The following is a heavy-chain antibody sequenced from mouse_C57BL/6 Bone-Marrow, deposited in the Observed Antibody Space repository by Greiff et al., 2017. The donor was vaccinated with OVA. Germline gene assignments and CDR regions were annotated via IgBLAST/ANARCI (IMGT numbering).Heavy chain of an antibody. V-gene: IGHV5-9-1*02. D-gene: IGHD2-2*01. Sequence: EVQGVESGEGLVKPGGSLKLSCAASGFTFSSYAMSWVRQTPEKRLEWVAYISSGGDYIYYADTVKGRFTISRDNARNTLYLQMSSMKWEDTAMYYCTRADGYDFDYWGRGTTLTVSS. CDR1: GFTFSSYA. CDR3: TRADGYDFDY. J-gene: IGHJ2*01. CDR2: ISSGGDYI.